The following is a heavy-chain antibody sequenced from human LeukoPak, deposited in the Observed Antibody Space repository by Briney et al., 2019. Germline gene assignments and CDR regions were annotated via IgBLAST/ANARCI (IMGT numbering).Heavy chain of an antibody. CDR3: ARGLASGYPPIPFDY. V-gene: IGHV4-34*01. D-gene: IGHD3-3*01. CDR1: GGSFSGYY. Sequence: SETLSLTCAVYGGSFSGYYWSRIRQPPGKGLEWIGEINRSGSTNYNPSLKSRVTISVDTSKNQFSLKLSSVTAADTAIYYCARGLASGYPPIPFDYWGQGTLVTVSS. CDR2: INRSGST. J-gene: IGHJ4*02.